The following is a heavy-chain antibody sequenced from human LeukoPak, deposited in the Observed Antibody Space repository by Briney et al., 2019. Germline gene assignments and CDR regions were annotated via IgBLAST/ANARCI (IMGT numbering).Heavy chain of an antibody. J-gene: IGHJ4*02. Sequence: GGSLRLSCAASGFTFSSYEMNWVRQAPGKGLEWVSCISSSGSTIYYADSVKGRFTISRDNAKNSLYLQMNSLRAEDTAVYYCAREKDTALAVDYWGQGTLVTVSS. CDR2: ISSSGSTI. CDR3: AREKDTALAVDY. CDR1: GFTFSSYE. D-gene: IGHD5-18*01. V-gene: IGHV3-48*03.